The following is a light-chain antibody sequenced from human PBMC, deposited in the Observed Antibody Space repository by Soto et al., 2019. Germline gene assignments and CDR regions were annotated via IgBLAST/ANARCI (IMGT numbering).Light chain of an antibody. J-gene: IGKJ2*01. V-gene: IGKV4-1*01. CDR3: QQYYSTPPT. CDR2: WAS. Sequence: DIVMTQSPDSLAVSLGERATINCKSSQSVLYSSNNKNFLAWYQQKPGQPPKLLVYWASTRESGVPDRFSGSGSGTEFTLTISSLQAEDVAVYYCQQYYSTPPTFGQGTKLDIK. CDR1: QSVLYSSNNKNF.